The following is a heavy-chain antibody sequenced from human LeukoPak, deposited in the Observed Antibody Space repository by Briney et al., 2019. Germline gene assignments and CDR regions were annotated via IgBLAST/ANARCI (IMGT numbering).Heavy chain of an antibody. CDR2: INPSGGSR. V-gene: IGHV1-46*01. CDR3: ARRRHNGFDM. J-gene: IGHJ3*02. CDR1: GYTFTGYS. Sequence: ASVKVSCKASGYTFTGYSIHWVRQAPGQGLEGMGLINPSGGSRSYAQKFQGRVTMTRDTSTSTVYMELSSLRSEDTALYFCARRRHNGFDMWGQGTMFTVSS.